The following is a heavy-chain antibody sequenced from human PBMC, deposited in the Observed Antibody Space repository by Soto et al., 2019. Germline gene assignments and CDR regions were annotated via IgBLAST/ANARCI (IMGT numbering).Heavy chain of an antibody. CDR1: GYTFTSYG. D-gene: IGHD6-13*01. V-gene: IGHV1-18*01. CDR2: ISINNRKTVNT. Sequence: QIQLVQSGLEVKNPGASVTLSCKISGYTFTSYGLTWVRQAPGRGLEWLGWISINNRKTVNTNYAQKLQGRVTMTADPSTSTGFMDLRSLISDDTAVYFCATVAASMQYYYGVDVWGPGTMVAVSS. J-gene: IGHJ6*02. CDR3: ATVAASMQYYYGVDV.